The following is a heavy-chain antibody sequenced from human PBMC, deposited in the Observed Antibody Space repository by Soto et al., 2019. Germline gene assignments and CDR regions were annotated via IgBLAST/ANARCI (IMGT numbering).Heavy chain of an antibody. CDR2: TYYRSKWYY. D-gene: IGHD1-26*01. CDR3: ARGEQYSGRIFDY. CDR1: GDSVSSNSAG. V-gene: IGHV6-1*01. J-gene: IGHJ4*01. Sequence: SQTLSLTGAITGDSVSSNSAGWSWVRQSPSRGLEWLGRTYYRSKWYYEYAVSVRGRITINPDTSKNQYSLQLNSVTPADTAVYFCARGEQYSGRIFDYRGPGTLLTLSS.